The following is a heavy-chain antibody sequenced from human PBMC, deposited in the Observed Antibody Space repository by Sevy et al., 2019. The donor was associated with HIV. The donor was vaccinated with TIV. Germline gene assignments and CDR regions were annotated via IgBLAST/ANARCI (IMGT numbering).Heavy chain of an antibody. J-gene: IGHJ4*02. CDR3: ARVRYDSALYYFDY. CDR2: ISTRSTYT. Sequence: GGSLRLSCAASGFTFSSYGMHWVRQAPGKGLEWLSYISTRSTYTNYADSVKGRFTISRDNAKNSLYLQMNSLRVEDTAVYYCARVRYDSALYYFDYWGQGTLVTVSS. V-gene: IGHV3-21*05. D-gene: IGHD6-19*01. CDR1: GFTFSSYG.